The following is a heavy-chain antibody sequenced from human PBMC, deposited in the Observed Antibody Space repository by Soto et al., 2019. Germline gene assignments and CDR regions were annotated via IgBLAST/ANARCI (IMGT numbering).Heavy chain of an antibody. CDR2: IFYRGTT. CDR3: ARYYDAFDY. Sequence: QLQLQESGPGLVKPSETLSLTCAVSGGSISIINHYWGWIRQPPGKGLEWLGCIFYRGTTYYNPSLKSRVTIPVDSSKYQCALQRSSVTAADTAVYYCARYYDAFDYWGQGTQVTVSS. J-gene: IGHJ4*02. D-gene: IGHD3-22*01. CDR1: GGSISIINHY. V-gene: IGHV4-39*01.